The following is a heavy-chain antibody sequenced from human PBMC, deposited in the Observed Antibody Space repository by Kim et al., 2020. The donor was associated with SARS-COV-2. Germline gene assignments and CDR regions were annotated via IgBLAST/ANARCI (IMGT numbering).Heavy chain of an antibody. V-gene: IGHV3-33*01. CDR2: IWYDGSKQ. CDR1: GSNFGSRH. CDR3: ARFFGTQLDS. J-gene: IGHJ5*01. D-gene: IGHD3-10*01. Sequence: GGSLRLSCAASGSNFGSRHMHWVRQAPGKGLEWVAVIWYDGSKQYYADSMKGRFTISRDNSKNMLFLQMNSLRAEDTALYYCARFFGTQLDSWGQGTLVTVSS.